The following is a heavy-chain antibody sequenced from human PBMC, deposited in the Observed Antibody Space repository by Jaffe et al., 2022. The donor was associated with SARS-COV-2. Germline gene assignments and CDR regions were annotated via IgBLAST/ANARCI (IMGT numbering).Heavy chain of an antibody. CDR2: ISYDGSNK. CDR3: ARGGNYYDSSGPPGGYFDY. CDR1: GFTFSSYA. Sequence: QVQLVESGGGVVQPGRSLRLSCAASGFTFSSYAMHWVRQAPGKGLEWVAVISYDGSNKYYADSVKGRFTISRDNSKNTLYLQMNSLRAEDTAVYYCARGGNYYDSSGPPGGYFDYWGQGTLVTVSS. D-gene: IGHD3-22*01. J-gene: IGHJ4*02. V-gene: IGHV3-30-3*01.